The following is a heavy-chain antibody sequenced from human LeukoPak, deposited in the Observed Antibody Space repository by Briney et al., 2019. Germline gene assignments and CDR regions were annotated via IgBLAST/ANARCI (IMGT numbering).Heavy chain of an antibody. Sequence: GGSLRLSCAASGFTFSSYSIDWVRQAPGKGLEWLSYISSSSSTIYYADSVKGQFTISGDNAKNSVYLQMNSLRAEDTAVYYCARVWSSGYTKDYWGQGTLVTVSS. J-gene: IGHJ4*02. CDR3: ARVWSSGYTKDY. CDR1: GFTFSSYS. V-gene: IGHV3-48*04. D-gene: IGHD3-22*01. CDR2: ISSSSSTI.